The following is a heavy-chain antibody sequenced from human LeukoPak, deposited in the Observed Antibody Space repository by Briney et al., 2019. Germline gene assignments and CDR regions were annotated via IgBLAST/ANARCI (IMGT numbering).Heavy chain of an antibody. CDR1: GFTFSSYA. J-gene: IGHJ4*02. D-gene: IGHD3-22*01. CDR3: ARSYDSSGYYYFYY. CDR2: ISYDGSNK. V-gene: IGHV3-30*04. Sequence: GRSLRLSCAASGFTFSSYAMHWVRQAPGKGLEWVAVISYDGSNKYYADSVKGRFTISRDNSKNTLYLQMNSVRAEDTAVYYCARSYDSSGYYYFYYWGQGTLVTVSS.